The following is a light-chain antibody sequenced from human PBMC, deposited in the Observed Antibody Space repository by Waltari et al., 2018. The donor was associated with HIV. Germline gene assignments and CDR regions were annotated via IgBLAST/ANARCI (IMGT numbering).Light chain of an antibody. CDR2: KDT. V-gene: IGLV3-25*03. Sequence: ELTQPPSVSVSPGQTARITCSGDALPKQYAYWYQQRPGQAPVLVKYKDTERPSGIPERFSGSSSGTTATLTIIGVQAQAEADYHCQSADSNASLWVFGGGTKLTVL. J-gene: IGLJ3*02. CDR3: QSADSNASLWV. CDR1: ALPKQY.